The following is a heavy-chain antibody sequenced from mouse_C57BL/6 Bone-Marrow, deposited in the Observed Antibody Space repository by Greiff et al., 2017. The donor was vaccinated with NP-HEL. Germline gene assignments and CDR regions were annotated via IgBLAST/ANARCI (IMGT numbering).Heavy chain of an antibody. D-gene: IGHD1-1*01. Sequence: ESGPELVKPGASVKISCKASGYAFSSSWMNWVKQRPGKGLEWIGRIYPGDGDTNYNGKFKGKATLTADKSSSTAYMQLSSLTSEDSAVYFCARSNGSSYYFDYWGQGTTLTVSS. CDR1: GYAFSSSW. V-gene: IGHV1-82*01. J-gene: IGHJ2*01. CDR2: IYPGDGDT. CDR3: ARSNGSSYYFDY.